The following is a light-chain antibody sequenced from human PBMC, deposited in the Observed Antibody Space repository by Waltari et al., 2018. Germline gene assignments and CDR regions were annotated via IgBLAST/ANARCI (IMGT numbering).Light chain of an antibody. J-gene: IGLJ2*01. Sequence: QSVLSQPPSVSGTPGQRVSISCSGSNSNIGSHDVYWFQQLPGPAPKLFIYENDERPSGVPGRFSGSKAGTAASLTITGLRSEDEADYFCAAWDDSLTILFGGGTKVTVL. CDR1: NSNIGSHD. CDR3: AAWDDSLTIL. CDR2: END. V-gene: IGLV1-47*01.